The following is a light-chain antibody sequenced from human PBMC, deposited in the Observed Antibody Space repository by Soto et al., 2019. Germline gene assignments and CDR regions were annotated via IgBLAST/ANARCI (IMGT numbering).Light chain of an antibody. V-gene: IGKV3-20*01. CDR1: QSVGGNY. CDR3: QQYGSSPGT. Sequence: EIVLTQSPGTLSLSPGERATLSCRASQSVGGNYVAWYQQKPGQAPRLLIYGASSRATGIPVRFSGSGSGTDFTLTINRLEPEDVAVFYCQQYGSSPGTFGQGTKVEIK. CDR2: GAS. J-gene: IGKJ1*01.